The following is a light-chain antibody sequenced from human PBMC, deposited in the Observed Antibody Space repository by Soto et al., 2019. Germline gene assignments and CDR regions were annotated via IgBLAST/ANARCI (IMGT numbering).Light chain of an antibody. CDR3: QSYDSSLYWV. Sequence: QSVLTQPPSVSGAPGQRVTISCTGSSSNIGAGFDVHWYQQLPGTAPKLLIYVNNNRPSGVPDRFSGSKSGTSASLAITGLQAEDEADYYCQSYDSSLYWVFGGGTKLTVL. CDR1: SSNIGAGFD. CDR2: VNN. V-gene: IGLV1-40*01. J-gene: IGLJ3*02.